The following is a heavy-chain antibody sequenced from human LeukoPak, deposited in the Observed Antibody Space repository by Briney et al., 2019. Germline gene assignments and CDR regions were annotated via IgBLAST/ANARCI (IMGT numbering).Heavy chain of an antibody. CDR2: ISGSGSTM. D-gene: IGHD1-26*01. J-gene: IGHJ4*02. CDR1: GFTFSSYE. Sequence: GGSLRLSCAASGFTFSSYEMNWVRQAPGKGLEWVSYISGSGSTMYYADSVKGRFTISRDNAKNSLYLQMNSLRAEDTAVYYCAREEWEFDYWGQGTLVTVSS. V-gene: IGHV3-48*03. CDR3: AREEWEFDY.